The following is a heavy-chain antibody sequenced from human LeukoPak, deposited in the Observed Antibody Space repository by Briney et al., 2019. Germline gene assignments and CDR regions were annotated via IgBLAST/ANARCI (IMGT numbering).Heavy chain of an antibody. V-gene: IGHV1-18*04. CDR3: ARDLTWFRESEPFDP. CDR1: GYTFTGYV. J-gene: IGHJ5*02. Sequence: AALKVSSKAPGYTFTGYVMSWVREDPGEGLEFVGWISAFNGKTNYAKNFQGRVTMTTDTSTSTAYMELRSLRSDDTDVYYCARDLTWFRESEPFDPWGQGTLVIVSS. D-gene: IGHD3-10*01. CDR2: ISAFNGKT.